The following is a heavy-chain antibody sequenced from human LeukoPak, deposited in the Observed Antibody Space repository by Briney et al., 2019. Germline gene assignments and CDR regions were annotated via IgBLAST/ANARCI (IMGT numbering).Heavy chain of an antibody. CDR3: ARGQRIILPDTLPFDY. J-gene: IGHJ4*02. CDR1: GFTFTSFY. D-gene: IGHD2-15*01. Sequence: ASVKVSCKASGFTFTSFYMHWVRQAPGQGLEWMGWINPDSGGTNYAQKFQGRVTMTRDTSITTAYLEVSRLTSDDTAFYYCARGQRIILPDTLPFDYWGQGTLVTVSS. V-gene: IGHV1-2*02. CDR2: INPDSGGT.